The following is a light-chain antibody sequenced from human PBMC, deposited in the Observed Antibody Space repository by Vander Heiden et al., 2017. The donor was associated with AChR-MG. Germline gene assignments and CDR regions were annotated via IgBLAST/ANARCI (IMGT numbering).Light chain of an antibody. CDR2: YDT. CDR3: QVWDSSSDHYV. Sequence: SYVLTQPPSVSMAPGKTARVTCGGINIGSKSVHWYQQRPGQAPILVMYYDTDRPSGIPERISGSNSGNTATLIISRVEAGDEADYFCQVWDSSSDHYVFGTGTKVTVL. V-gene: IGLV3-21*04. CDR1: NIGSKS. J-gene: IGLJ1*01.